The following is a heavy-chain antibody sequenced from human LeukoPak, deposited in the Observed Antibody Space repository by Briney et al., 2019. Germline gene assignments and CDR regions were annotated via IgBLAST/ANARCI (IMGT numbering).Heavy chain of an antibody. J-gene: IGHJ4*02. CDR2: IWCDGSNK. Sequence: GGSLRLSCTASGFTFSDYGMHWVRQPPGKGLEWVAIIWCDGSNKTYEDSVKGRFTISRDNSKNTLYLQMNSLRAEDTAVYYCARGVDYYENSGTIDYWGQGTLVTVSS. CDR3: ARGVDYYENSGTIDY. V-gene: IGHV3-33*01. D-gene: IGHD3-22*01. CDR1: GFTFSDYG.